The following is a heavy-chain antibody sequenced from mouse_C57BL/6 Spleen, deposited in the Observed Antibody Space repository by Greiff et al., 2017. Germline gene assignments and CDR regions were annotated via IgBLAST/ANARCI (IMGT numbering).Heavy chain of an antibody. CDR2: IDPSDSNT. V-gene: IGHV1-50*01. Sequence: VQLQQPGAELVKPGASVKLSCKASGYTFTSYWMQWVKQRPGQGLEWIGEIDPSDSNTNYNQKFKGKATLTVDTSSSTAYMQLSSLTSEDSAVXYCARRGGDYGGDYWGQGTSVTVSS. D-gene: IGHD2-13*01. CDR1: GYTFTSYW. CDR3: ARRGGDYGGDY. J-gene: IGHJ4*01.